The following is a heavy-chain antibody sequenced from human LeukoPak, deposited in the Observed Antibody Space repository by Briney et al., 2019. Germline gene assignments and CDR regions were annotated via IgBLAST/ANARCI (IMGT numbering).Heavy chain of an antibody. CDR2: IYHSGST. Sequence: TLSLTCAVSGGSISSGGYSWSWIRQPPGKGLEWIGYIYHSGSTYYNPSLKSRVTISVDRSKDQFSLKLSSVTAADTAVYYCARALHYYDSSGYGYWGQGTLVTVSS. CDR1: GGSISSGGYS. J-gene: IGHJ4*02. V-gene: IGHV4-30-2*01. CDR3: ARALHYYDSSGYGY. D-gene: IGHD3-22*01.